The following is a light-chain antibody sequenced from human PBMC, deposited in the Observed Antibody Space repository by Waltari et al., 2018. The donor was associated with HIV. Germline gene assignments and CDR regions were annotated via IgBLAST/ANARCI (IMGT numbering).Light chain of an antibody. CDR3: QQRINWPRLT. J-gene: IGKJ4*01. CDR2: DAS. V-gene: IGKV3-11*01. Sequence: EIVLTQSPATLSLSPGERATLSCRASQSVSNYLAWYQQRPGQAPRLLIYDASTRATGIPARFSGSGSGTDFTLTISSLEPEDFAVYYCQQRINWPRLTFGGGTKVEIK. CDR1: QSVSNY.